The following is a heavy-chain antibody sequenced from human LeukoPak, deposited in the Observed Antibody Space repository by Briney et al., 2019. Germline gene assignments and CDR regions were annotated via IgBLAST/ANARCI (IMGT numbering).Heavy chain of an antibody. V-gene: IGHV4-39*01. D-gene: IGHD5/OR15-5a*01. CDR2: VYYTGNA. J-gene: IGHJ3*02. CDR3: ARLRALSGHRGAFDI. CDR1: GDSISNHIYY. Sequence: SSETLSPTCAVSGDSISNHIYYWDWIRQTPGKGLEWIGAVYYTGNAYYNPSLKSRVTISVDTSDNRFPLHLSSVNAADTAIYYCARLRALSGHRGAFDIWGQGTLVTVSS.